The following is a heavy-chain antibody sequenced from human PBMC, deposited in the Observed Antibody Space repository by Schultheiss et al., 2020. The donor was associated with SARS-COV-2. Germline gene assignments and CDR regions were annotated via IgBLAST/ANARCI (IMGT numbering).Heavy chain of an antibody. CDR3: ARGGSHIDY. V-gene: IGHV4-59*12. CDR1: GGSFSGYY. CDR2: MYYTQST. Sequence: SQTLSLTCAVYGGSFSGYYWSWIRQPPGKGLEWIGHMYYTQSTNYNPSFKSRVTISLGTSKNQFSLKLSSVTAADTAVYYCARGGSHIDYWGQGTLVTVSS. D-gene: IGHD3-16*01. J-gene: IGHJ4*02.